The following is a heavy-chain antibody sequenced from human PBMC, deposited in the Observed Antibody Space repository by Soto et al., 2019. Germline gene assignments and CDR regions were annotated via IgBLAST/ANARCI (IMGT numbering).Heavy chain of an antibody. D-gene: IGHD3-10*01. Sequence: SVKVSFRASCYTFTSYGISWVRQAPGQGLEWMGWISAYNGNTNYAQKLQGRVTMTTDTSTSTAYMELRSLRSDDTAVYYCAREGESITMVRGVYYYYGMDVWGQGTTVTVSS. J-gene: IGHJ6*02. V-gene: IGHV1-18*01. CDR3: AREGESITMVRGVYYYYGMDV. CDR2: ISAYNGNT. CDR1: CYTFTSYG.